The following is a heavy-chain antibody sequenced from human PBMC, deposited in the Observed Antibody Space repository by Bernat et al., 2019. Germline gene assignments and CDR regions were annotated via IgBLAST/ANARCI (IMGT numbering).Heavy chain of an antibody. D-gene: IGHD2-2*01. CDR3: ARQGSFQVPAANWGLWFDYWGMDV. CDR2: IYYSGST. CDR1: GGSISSSSYY. Sequence: QLQLQESGPGLVKPSETLSLTCTVSGGSISSSSYYWGWIRQPPGKGLEWIGSIYYSGSTYYNLSLKSRVTISVDTSKNQFSLKLSSVTTADTAVYYCARQGSFQVPAANWGLWFDYWGMDVWGQGTTVTVSS. J-gene: IGHJ6*02. V-gene: IGHV4-39*01.